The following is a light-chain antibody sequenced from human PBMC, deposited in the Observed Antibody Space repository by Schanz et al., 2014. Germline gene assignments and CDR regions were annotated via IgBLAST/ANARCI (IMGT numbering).Light chain of an antibody. J-gene: IGLJ1*01. CDR1: SSDVGGYNY. CDR3: GSYTTSINYV. Sequence: QSALTQPASVSGSPGQSITISCTGTSSDVGGYNYVSWYQQHPGKAPKVMIYDVSNRPSGVSNRFSGSKSGNTASLTISGLQAEDEADYYCGSYTTSINYVFGTGTKLTV. CDR2: DVS. V-gene: IGLV2-14*01.